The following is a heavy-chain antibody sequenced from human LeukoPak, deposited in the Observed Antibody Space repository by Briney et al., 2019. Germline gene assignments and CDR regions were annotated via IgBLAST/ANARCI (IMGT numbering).Heavy chain of an antibody. CDR2: IYYSGST. Sequence: PSETLSLTCTVSGGSISSYYWSWIRQPPGKGLEWIGYIYYSGSTNYNPSLKSRVTISVDTSKNQFSLKLSSVTAADTAVYYCAREPRYDSSGYPFDYWGQGTLITVSS. J-gene: IGHJ4*02. D-gene: IGHD3-22*01. V-gene: IGHV4-59*08. CDR1: GGSISSYY. CDR3: AREPRYDSSGYPFDY.